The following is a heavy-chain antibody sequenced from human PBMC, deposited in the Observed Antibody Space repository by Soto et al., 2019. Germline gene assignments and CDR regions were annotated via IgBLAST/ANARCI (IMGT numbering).Heavy chain of an antibody. CDR2: IHYSGST. D-gene: IGHD3-3*01. J-gene: IGHJ4*02. Sequence: SETLSLTCTVSGDSISTFYWSWIRQPPGKGLEWIGYIHYSGSTNYNPSLKSQVIISVDTSKNQFSLKLSSVTAADTAVYFCARVRSNLFDYWGQGTLVTVS. V-gene: IGHV4-59*01. CDR1: GDSISTFY. CDR3: ARVRSNLFDY.